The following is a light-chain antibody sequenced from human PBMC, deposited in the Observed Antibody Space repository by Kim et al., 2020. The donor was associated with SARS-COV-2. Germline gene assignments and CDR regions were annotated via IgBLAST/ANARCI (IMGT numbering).Light chain of an antibody. CDR2: GAS. CDR3: TQYGSPPPIT. Sequence: EIVLTQSPGTLSLSPGERATLSCRASQSVSSSYLAWYQQKPGQAPRLLIYGASSRATGIPDRFSGSGSGTDFTLTISRLEPEDFAVYYCTQYGSPPPITFGQGTRLEIK. CDR1: QSVSSSY. V-gene: IGKV3-20*01. J-gene: IGKJ5*01.